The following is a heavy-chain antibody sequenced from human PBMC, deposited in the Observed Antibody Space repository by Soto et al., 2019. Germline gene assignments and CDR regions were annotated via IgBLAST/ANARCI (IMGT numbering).Heavy chain of an antibody. CDR2: ISAYNGNT. V-gene: IGHV1-18*04. CDR1: GYTFTSYG. J-gene: IGHJ5*02. CDR3: ARLYSSSSYNWFDP. Sequence: GASVKVSCKASGYTFTSYGIRWVRQAPGQGLEWMGWISAYNGNTNYAQKLQGRVTMTTDTSTSTAYMELRSLRSDDTAVYYCARLYSSSSYNWFDPWGQGTLVTVSS. D-gene: IGHD6-6*01.